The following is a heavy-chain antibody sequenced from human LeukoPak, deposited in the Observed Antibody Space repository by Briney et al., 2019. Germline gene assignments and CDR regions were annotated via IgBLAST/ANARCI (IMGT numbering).Heavy chain of an antibody. CDR2: IYYSGST. D-gene: IGHD3-3*01. J-gene: IGHJ4*02. CDR3: ARSQVIFGVATCFDY. Sequence: PSETLSLTCTVSGGSISSGGYYWSWIRQHPGKGLEWIGYIYYSGSTYYNPSLKSRVTISVDTSKNQFSLKLSSVTAADTAVYYCARSQVIFGVATCFDYWGQGTLVTVSS. CDR1: GGSISSGGYY. V-gene: IGHV4-31*03.